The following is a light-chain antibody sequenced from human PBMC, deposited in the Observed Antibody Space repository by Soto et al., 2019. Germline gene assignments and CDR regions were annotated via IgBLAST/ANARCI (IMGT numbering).Light chain of an antibody. CDR2: AAS. Sequence: DVQMTQSPSSLSASVGDRVTITCRASQSISTFLNWYQQKSGEAPKLLIYAASSLHSGVPSRFSGSGSGTDFTLTNSSLQAEDFATYYCQQSYNSRTFGQGTKVEIK. V-gene: IGKV1-39*01. CDR3: QQSYNSRT. J-gene: IGKJ1*01. CDR1: QSISTF.